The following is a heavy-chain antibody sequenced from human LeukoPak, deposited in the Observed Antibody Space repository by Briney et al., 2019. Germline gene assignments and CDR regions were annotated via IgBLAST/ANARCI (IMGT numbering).Heavy chain of an antibody. J-gene: IGHJ4*02. V-gene: IGHV4-59*12. Sequence: SETLSLTCTVSGGSISSYYWSWIRQPPGKGLEWIGYIYYSGSTNYNPSLKSRVTISVDTSKNQFSLKPSSVTAADTAVYYCARDSSWYTGMFDYWGQGTLVTVSS. CDR2: IYYSGST. CDR1: GGSISSYY. CDR3: ARDSSWYTGMFDY. D-gene: IGHD6-13*01.